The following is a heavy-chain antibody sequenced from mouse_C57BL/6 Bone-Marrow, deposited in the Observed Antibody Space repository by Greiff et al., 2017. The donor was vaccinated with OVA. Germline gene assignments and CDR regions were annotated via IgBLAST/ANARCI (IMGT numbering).Heavy chain of an antibody. D-gene: IGHD1-1*01. CDR1: GFTITDDY. CDR3: TTYYCSSSSWCFYF. V-gene: IGHV14-4*01. J-gene: IGHJ1*03. CDR2: IDPESGDT. Sequence: EVHLVESGAELVRPGASVKLSCTASGFTITDDYMHWVKQRPEQGLEWIGWIDPESGDTEYASKFKGKATLTADKSSNPAYLQLSSLTSQDTAVYYCTTYYCSSSSWCFYFWGRGTAVTVTS.